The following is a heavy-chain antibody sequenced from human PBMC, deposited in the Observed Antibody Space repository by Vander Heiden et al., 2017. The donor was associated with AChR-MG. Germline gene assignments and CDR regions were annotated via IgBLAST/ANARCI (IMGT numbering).Heavy chain of an antibody. Sequence: QLQLQESGPGLVKPSETLSLTCSVSGGSISSRIHYWGWIGQPPGKGLEWIGNIFYTGNTNYNPSLKSRVTMSIDTSKNQFSLKLTSVTAADTAVYFCARRDYVENYFFDCWGQGTLVTVSS. D-gene: IGHD4-17*01. CDR2: IFYTGNT. CDR1: GGSISSRIHY. CDR3: ARRDYVENYFFDC. J-gene: IGHJ4*02. V-gene: IGHV4-39*01.